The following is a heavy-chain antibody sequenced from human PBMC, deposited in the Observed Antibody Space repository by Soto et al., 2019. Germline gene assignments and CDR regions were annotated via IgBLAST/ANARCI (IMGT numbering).Heavy chain of an antibody. D-gene: IGHD3-3*01. V-gene: IGHV3-30*18. CDR2: ISYDGSNK. Sequence: GGSLRLSCAASGFTFSSYGMHWVRQAPGKGLEWVAVISYDGSNKYYADSVKGRFTISRDNSKNTLYLQMNSLRAEDTAVYYRAKDPFYDFWSGYPSRFFDYWGQGTLVTVSS. CDR3: AKDPFYDFWSGYPSRFFDY. J-gene: IGHJ4*02. CDR1: GFTFSSYG.